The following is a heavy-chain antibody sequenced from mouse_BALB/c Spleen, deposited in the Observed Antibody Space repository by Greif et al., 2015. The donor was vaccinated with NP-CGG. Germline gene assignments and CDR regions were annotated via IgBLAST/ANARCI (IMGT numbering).Heavy chain of an antibody. D-gene: IGHD1-1*01. V-gene: IGHV1-54*01. J-gene: IGHJ2*01. CDR3: ARGILRYVVIFDY. CDR1: GYAFTNYL. Sequence: QVQLQQSGAELVRPGTSVKVSCKASGYAFTNYLIEWVKQRPGQGLEWIGVIDPGSGGTNYNEQFKGKATLTADKSSSTAIRQLSSLSSDYSAVYFCARGILRYVVIFDYWGQVTTLTVAS. CDR2: IDPGSGGT.